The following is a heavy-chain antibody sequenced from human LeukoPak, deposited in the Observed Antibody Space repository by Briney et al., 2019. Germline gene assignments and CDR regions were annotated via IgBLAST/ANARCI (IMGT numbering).Heavy chain of an antibody. J-gene: IGHJ4*02. Sequence: GRSLRLSCAASGFTFNTYPMYWVRQAPGKGLEWVALISNDGNNKHYADSVKGRFTVSRDNSNNALSLQMNGLRNEDTAVYYCARPDDSESYYRANHYWGRGTLVTVSP. CDR2: ISNDGNNK. CDR3: ARPDDSESYYRANHY. V-gene: IGHV3-30*04. CDR1: GFTFNTYP. D-gene: IGHD3-10*01.